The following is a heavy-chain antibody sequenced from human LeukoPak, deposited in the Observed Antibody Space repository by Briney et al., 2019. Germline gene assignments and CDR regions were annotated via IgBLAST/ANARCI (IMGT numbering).Heavy chain of an antibody. J-gene: IGHJ4*02. CDR2: IYGSGST. D-gene: IGHD2-2*01. CDR1: GASISSWY. Sequence: SETLSLTCNVTGASISSWYWSWIRQPPGKGLEWIGDIYGSGSTNYNPSLKSRVSMSADTSKNQISLNLKFVTAADTAVYYCARQTMLVGYANGLGFNYWGEGTLVTVSS. CDR3: ARQTMLVGYANGLGFNY. V-gene: IGHV4-59*01.